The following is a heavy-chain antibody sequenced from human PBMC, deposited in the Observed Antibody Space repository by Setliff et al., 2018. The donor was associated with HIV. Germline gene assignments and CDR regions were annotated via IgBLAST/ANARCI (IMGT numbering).Heavy chain of an antibody. J-gene: IGHJ3*01. CDR1: GFTFSSYG. Sequence: GGSLRLSCAASGFTFSSYGMHWVRQAPGKGLEWVAVISYDGSSKYYADSVKGRFTISRDNSENTLYLQMNSLRAEDTAVYYCARSGGRLGTYDDSFDLWGQGTMVTVSS. CDR3: ARSGGRLGTYDDSFDL. CDR2: ISYDGSSK. D-gene: IGHD3-16*01. V-gene: IGHV3-30*03.